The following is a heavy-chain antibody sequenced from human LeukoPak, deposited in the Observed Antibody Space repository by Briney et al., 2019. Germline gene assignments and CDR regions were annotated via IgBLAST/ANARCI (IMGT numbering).Heavy chain of an antibody. CDR3: ARSLYSSSSDY. Sequence: GGSLRLSCAASGFTFSSYAMSWVRQAPGKGLEWVANIKQDGSEKYYVDSVKGRFTISRDNAKNSLYLQMNSLRAEDTAVYYCARSLYSSSSDYWGQGTLVTVSS. V-gene: IGHV3-7*01. J-gene: IGHJ4*02. D-gene: IGHD6-6*01. CDR2: IKQDGSEK. CDR1: GFTFSSYA.